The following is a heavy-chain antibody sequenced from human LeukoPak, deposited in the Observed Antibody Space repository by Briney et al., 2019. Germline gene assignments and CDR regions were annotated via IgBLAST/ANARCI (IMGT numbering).Heavy chain of an antibody. V-gene: IGHV1-2*02. CDR3: ARVDILEMATGIWFDP. CDR1: GYTFTGYY. D-gene: IGHD5-24*01. CDR2: INPNSGGT. J-gene: IGHJ5*02. Sequence: ASVKVSCKASGYTFTGYYMHWVRQAPGQGLEWMGWINPNSGGTNYAQKFQGRVTMTRDTSISTAYMELRSLRSDDTAVYYCARVDILEMATGIWFDPWGQGTLVTVSS.